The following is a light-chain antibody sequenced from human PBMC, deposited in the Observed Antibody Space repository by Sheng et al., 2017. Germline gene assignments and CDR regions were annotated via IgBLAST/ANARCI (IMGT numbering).Light chain of an antibody. CDR2: ATS. CDR1: QSMSNY. J-gene: IGKJ1*01. Sequence: DIQMTQSPSSLSASAGDKVAITCRANQSMSNYLNWYQHKSGQAPKLLIYATSTLQSGAPSRFSGSGSATEFTLTISSLHPEDFATYYCQQTYNTPWTFGQGTRVDI. CDR3: QQTYNTPWT. V-gene: IGKV1-39*01.